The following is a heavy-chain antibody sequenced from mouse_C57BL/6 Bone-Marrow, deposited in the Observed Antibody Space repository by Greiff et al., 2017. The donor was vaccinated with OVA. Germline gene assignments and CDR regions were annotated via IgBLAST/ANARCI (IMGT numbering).Heavy chain of an antibody. CDR2: IDPSDSYT. CDR3: ARETAQATWAY. J-gene: IGHJ3*01. D-gene: IGHD3-2*02. Sequence: QVQLQQPGAELVMPGASVRLSGKASGYTFTSYGMHWGKQRPGQGLEWIGEIDPSDSYTNYNQKFKGKSTFTVDKSSSTAYMQLSSLTSEDSAVYYCARETAQATWAYWGQGTLVTVSA. CDR1: GYTFTSYG. V-gene: IGHV1-69*01.